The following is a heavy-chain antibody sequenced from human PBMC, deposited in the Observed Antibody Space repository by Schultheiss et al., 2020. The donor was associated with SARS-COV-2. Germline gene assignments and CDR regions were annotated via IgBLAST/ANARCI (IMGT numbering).Heavy chain of an antibody. J-gene: IGHJ6*02. CDR2: INHSGST. CDR3: ARSSNDFWSGYYYYGMDV. V-gene: IGHV4-4*02. Sequence: SETLSLTCAVSGGSISSSNWWSWVRQPPGKGLEWIGEINHSGSTNYNPSLKSRVTISVDKSKNQFSLKLSSVTAADTAVYYCARSSNDFWSGYYYYGMDVWGQGTTVTVSS. D-gene: IGHD3-3*01. CDR1: GGSISSSNW.